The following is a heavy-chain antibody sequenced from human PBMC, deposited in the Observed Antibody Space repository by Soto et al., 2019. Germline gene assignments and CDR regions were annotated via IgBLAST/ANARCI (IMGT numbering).Heavy chain of an antibody. CDR2: TYFRSKWYN. CDR3: AKGDNLGPKTGYAFDP. V-gene: IGHV6-1*01. J-gene: IGHJ5*02. Sequence: SQTLSLTCAISGDSASSNTASWNWIRQSPSRGLEWLGRTYFRSKWYNDYAVSVKSRIIVNPDTSNNQFSLQLNSVTPEDTAVYFCAKGDNLGPKTGYAFDPWGQGIMVTVSS. CDR1: GDSASSNTAS. D-gene: IGHD5-12*01.